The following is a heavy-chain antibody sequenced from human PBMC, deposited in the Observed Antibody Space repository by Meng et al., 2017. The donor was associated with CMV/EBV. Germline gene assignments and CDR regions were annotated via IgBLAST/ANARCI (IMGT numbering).Heavy chain of an antibody. CDR2: ISWNSGSI. J-gene: IGHJ6*02. CDR1: GFTFDDYA. V-gene: IGHV3-9*01. Sequence: SLKISCAASGFTFDDYAMHWVRQAPGKGLEWVSGISWNSGSIGYADSVKGRFTISRDNAKNSLYLQMNSLRAEDTALYYCARVRWEYQLLSPDYYYYGMDVWGQGTTVTVSS. CDR3: ARVRWEYQLLSPDYYYYGMDV. D-gene: IGHD2-2*01.